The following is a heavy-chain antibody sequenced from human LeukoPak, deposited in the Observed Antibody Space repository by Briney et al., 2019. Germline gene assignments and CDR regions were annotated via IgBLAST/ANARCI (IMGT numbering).Heavy chain of an antibody. J-gene: IGHJ4*02. Sequence: SETLSLTCADYGGSFIGYYWSWIRQPPGKGLEWSGEINHIGSTNYNTSLKSRVTISVDTSKNQFSLKLSSVTAADTAVYYCARGAYDYSNYVGGGYFDYWGQGTLVTVSS. V-gene: IGHV4-34*01. CDR3: ARGAYDYSNYVGGGYFDY. CDR1: GGSFIGYY. D-gene: IGHD4-11*01. CDR2: INHIGST.